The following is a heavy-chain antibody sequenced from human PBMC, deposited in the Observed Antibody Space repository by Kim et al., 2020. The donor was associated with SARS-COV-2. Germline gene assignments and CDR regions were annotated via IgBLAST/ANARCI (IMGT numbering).Heavy chain of an antibody. D-gene: IGHD2-2*01. Sequence: KGRLTITRDNAKSAVSLQMNSLRAEDTAVYYCARSLYCSSTSCFYGMDVWGQGTTVTVSS. J-gene: IGHJ6*02. V-gene: IGHV3-48*03. CDR3: ARSLYCSSTSCFYGMDV.